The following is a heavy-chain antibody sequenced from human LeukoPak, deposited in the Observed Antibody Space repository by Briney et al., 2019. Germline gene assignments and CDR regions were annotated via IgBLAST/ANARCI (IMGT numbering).Heavy chain of an antibody. CDR2: ISTYNGDT. J-gene: IGHJ5*02. CDR3: ARDEGRVSGSYNP. Sequence: ASVKVSCKASGYTFTRHGISWVRQAPGQGLEWMGWISTYNGDTTYAQELQGSVTMTTDTSTSTAYMELRSLRFDDTAVYYCARDEGRVSGSYNPWGQGTLVIVSS. CDR1: GYTFTRHG. V-gene: IGHV1-18*01. D-gene: IGHD3-10*01.